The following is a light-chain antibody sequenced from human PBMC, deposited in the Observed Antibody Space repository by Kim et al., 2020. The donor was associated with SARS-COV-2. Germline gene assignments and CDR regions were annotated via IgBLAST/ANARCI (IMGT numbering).Light chain of an antibody. CDR2: DAS. CDR3: QQYGGSPRT. V-gene: IGKV3-20*01. Sequence: EIVLTQSPGTLSLSPGQGATLSCRASESVSSRSLAWYQQKPGQPPRLLIHDASTRATGIPDRFSGSGSGTDFTLTISRLEPEDFAVYYCQQYGGSPRTFGQGTKVDIK. CDR1: ESVSSRS. J-gene: IGKJ1*01.